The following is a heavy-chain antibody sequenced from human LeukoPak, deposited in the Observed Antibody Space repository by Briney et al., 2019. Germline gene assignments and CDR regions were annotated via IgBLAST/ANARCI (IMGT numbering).Heavy chain of an antibody. J-gene: IGHJ5*02. Sequence: GGSLRLSCAASGFTFSSYSMNWVRQAPGKGLEWVSSISSSSSYIYYADSVKGRFTISRDNAKNSLYLQMNSLRAEDTAVYYCARLGLRNWFDPWGQGTLVTVSS. CDR2: ISSSSSYI. CDR3: ARLGLRNWFDP. V-gene: IGHV3-21*01. D-gene: IGHD7-27*01. CDR1: GFTFSSYS.